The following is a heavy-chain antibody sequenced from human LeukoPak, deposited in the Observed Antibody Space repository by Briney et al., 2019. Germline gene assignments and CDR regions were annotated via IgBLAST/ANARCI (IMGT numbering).Heavy chain of an antibody. CDR3: ARGIPPAKNYYESSGLRVFDY. J-gene: IGHJ4*02. V-gene: IGHV1-46*01. CDR1: GYTFSNYY. CDR2: INPSGGST. D-gene: IGHD3-22*01. Sequence: ALVKVSCKASGYTFSNYYIHWVRQAPGQGLEWMGIINPSGGSTDYPQKFQGRVTMTRDTSTSTGYMELSSLTSEDTAVYYCARGIPPAKNYYESSGLRVFDYWGQGTLVTVSS.